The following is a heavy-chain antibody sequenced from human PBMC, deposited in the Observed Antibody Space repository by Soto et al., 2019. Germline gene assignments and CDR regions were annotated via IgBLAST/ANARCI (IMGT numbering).Heavy chain of an antibody. Sequence: SETLSLTCTVSADSFSKYYWTWIRQPPGKGLEWIGYIYYNGNTNYNPSLKRRVTISVDTSKKEISLKLSSVTAADTAVYYWASVTFGGVVLAHWGQGTLVTVS. CDR2: IYYNGNT. V-gene: IGHV4-59*01. CDR1: ADSFSKYY. D-gene: IGHD3-16*01. J-gene: IGHJ4*02. CDR3: ASVTFGGVVLAH.